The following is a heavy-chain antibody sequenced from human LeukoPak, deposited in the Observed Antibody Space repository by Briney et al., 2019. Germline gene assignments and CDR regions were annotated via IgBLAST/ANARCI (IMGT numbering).Heavy chain of an antibody. D-gene: IGHD5-18*01. CDR2: IGGNGDTS. Sequence: PGGSLRLSCAVSGITLSNYGMSWVRQAPGKGLEYVSAIGGNGDTSYYADSVKGRFTISRDNSKNTVYLQLGSLRTEDMAVYYCATRHEYSYPYWGQGTLVTVSS. CDR1: GITLSNYG. CDR3: ATRHEYSYPY. V-gene: IGHV3-64*02. J-gene: IGHJ4*02.